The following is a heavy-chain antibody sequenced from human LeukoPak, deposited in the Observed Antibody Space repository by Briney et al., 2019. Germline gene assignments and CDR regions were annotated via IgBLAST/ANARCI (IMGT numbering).Heavy chain of an antibody. CDR3: ARGSGSLDTSYYDFWSGPPYYMDV. CDR1: GGSISSYY. D-gene: IGHD3-3*01. J-gene: IGHJ6*03. V-gene: IGHV4-59*01. CDR2: IYYSGST. Sequence: SETLSLTCTVSGGSISSYYWSWLRQPPGKGLEWIGYIYYSGSTNYNPSLKSRVTISVDTSKNQFSLKLSSVTAADTAVYYCARGSGSLDTSYYDFWSGPPYYMDVWGKGTTVTVSS.